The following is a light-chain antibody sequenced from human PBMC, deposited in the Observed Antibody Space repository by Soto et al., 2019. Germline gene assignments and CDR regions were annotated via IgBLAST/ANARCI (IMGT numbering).Light chain of an antibody. Sequence: EIEVTQSPATLSLSPGERATLSCRTSQSVGSYLAWYQKKPGQAPRRQIYDAANRATGNPARFSGGGSGRDFTLTISSLEPEDFAVYYCQQRSNWPPLAFGGGTKVEI. V-gene: IGKV3-11*02. CDR2: DAA. CDR1: QSVGSY. J-gene: IGKJ4*01. CDR3: QQRSNWPPLA.